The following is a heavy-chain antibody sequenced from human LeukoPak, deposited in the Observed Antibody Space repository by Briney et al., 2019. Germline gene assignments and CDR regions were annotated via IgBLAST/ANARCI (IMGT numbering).Heavy chain of an antibody. D-gene: IGHD3-16*01. CDR1: GFTFSGNW. Sequence: GGSLRLSCVVSGFTFSGNWMHWVRQGPGKGLICVARKKDGTYRDYADSVKGRFTISRDNAKNTLFLQMDSLRDEDTAVYYCARDDDVYGIDYWGQGTLVTVSS. CDR2: KKDGTYR. CDR3: ARDDDVYGIDY. J-gene: IGHJ4*02. V-gene: IGHV3-74*01.